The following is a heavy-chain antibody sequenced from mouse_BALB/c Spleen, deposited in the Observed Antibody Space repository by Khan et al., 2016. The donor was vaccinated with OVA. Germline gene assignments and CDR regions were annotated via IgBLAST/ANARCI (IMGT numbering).Heavy chain of an antibody. Sequence: QVQLQQSGAELVRPGASVKLSCKASGYTFTSFWMNWVTERPGQGLEWIGMIDPSDSETHYNQMFKDKATLTVDKSSSTAYMQLSGLTSEDSAVYYCARGGYGTSFAYWGQGILVTVSA. CDR1: GYTFTSFW. CDR3: ARGGYGTSFAY. J-gene: IGHJ3*01. V-gene: IGHV1-61*01. CDR2: IDPSDSET. D-gene: IGHD2-10*02.